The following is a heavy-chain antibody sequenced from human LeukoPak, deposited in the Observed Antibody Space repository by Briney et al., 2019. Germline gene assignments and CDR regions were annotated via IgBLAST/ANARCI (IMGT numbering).Heavy chain of an antibody. CDR3: ATDIVVVVAAYTTTFDI. D-gene: IGHD2-15*01. CDR1: GYTLTELS. Sequence: ASVKVSCKVSGYTLTELSMHWVRQAPGKGLEWMGGFDPEDGETIYAQKFQGRVTMTEDTSSDTAYMELSSLRSEDTAVYYCATDIVVVVAAYTTTFDIWGQGTLVTASS. J-gene: IGHJ3*02. CDR2: FDPEDGET. V-gene: IGHV1-24*01.